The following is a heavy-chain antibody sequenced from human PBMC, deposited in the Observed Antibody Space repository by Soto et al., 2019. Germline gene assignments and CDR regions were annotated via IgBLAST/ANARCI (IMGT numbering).Heavy chain of an antibody. CDR3: ARDGEYSSSFGQLYYYYGMDV. Sequence: GASVEGSCKASGGTFSSYAISWVRQAPGQGLEWMGGIIPIFGTANYAQKFQGRVTITADESTSTAYMELSSLRSEDTAVYYCARDGEYSSSFGQLYYYYGMDVWGQGTTVTVSS. CDR2: IIPIFGTA. CDR1: GGTFSSYA. V-gene: IGHV1-69*13. J-gene: IGHJ6*02. D-gene: IGHD6-6*01.